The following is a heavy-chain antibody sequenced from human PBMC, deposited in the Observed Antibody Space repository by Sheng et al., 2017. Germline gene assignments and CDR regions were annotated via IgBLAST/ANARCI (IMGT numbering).Heavy chain of an antibody. J-gene: IGHJ4*02. V-gene: IGHV4-34*01. CDR3: ARLKVRGVNLPTNLFDY. Sequence: QVQLQQWGAGLLKPSETLSLTCAVYGGSFSGYYWSWIRQPPGKGLEWIGEINHSGSTNYNPSLKSRVTISVDTSKNQFSLKLSSVTAADTAVYYCARLKVRGVNLPTNLFDYWGQGTLVTVSS. D-gene: IGHD3-10*01. CDR2: INHSGST. CDR1: GGSFSGYY.